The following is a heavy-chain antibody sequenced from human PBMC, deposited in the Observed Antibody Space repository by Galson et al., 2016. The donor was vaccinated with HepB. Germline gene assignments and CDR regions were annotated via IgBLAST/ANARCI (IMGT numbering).Heavy chain of an antibody. V-gene: IGHV4-61*01. J-gene: IGHJ4*02. Sequence: ETLSLTCTVSGGSVSSDNYYWTWIRQPPGQGLEWIGFSQHSGNTNCNPSLKSRVTISVDTSKNQFSLKMTSVTAADTAVYYCARDQNGSYMAYWGQGTLVTVSS. CDR1: GGSVSSDNYY. D-gene: IGHD1-26*01. CDR2: SQHSGNT. CDR3: ARDQNGSYMAY.